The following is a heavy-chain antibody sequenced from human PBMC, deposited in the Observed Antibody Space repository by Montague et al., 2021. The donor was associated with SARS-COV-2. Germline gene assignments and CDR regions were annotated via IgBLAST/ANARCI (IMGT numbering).Heavy chain of an antibody. V-gene: IGHV4-31*03. D-gene: IGHD3-22*01. CDR2: IYYSGST. Sequence: TLSLTCTVSGGSISSGGYYWSWIRQHPGKGLEWIGYIYYSGSTYYNLSLKSRVTISVDTSKNQFSLKLSSVTAADTAVYYCAREQRGPMLVVVRRHAFDIWGQGTMVTVSS. CDR3: AREQRGPMLVVVRRHAFDI. J-gene: IGHJ3*02. CDR1: GGSISSGGYY.